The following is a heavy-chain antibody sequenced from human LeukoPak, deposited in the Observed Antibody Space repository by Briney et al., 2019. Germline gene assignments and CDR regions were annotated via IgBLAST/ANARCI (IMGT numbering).Heavy chain of an antibody. V-gene: IGHV4-39*01. CDR2: IYYSGST. CDR3: PAGVTPLDAFDI. D-gene: IGHD3-10*01. J-gene: IGHJ3*02. Sequence: PSETLSLTCTVSGGSISSSSYYWGWIRQPPGKGREWIGSIYYSGSTYYNPSLKSRVTISVDTSKNQFSLKLSSVTAADTAVYYCPAGVTPLDAFDIWGQGTMVSVSS. CDR1: GGSISSSSYY.